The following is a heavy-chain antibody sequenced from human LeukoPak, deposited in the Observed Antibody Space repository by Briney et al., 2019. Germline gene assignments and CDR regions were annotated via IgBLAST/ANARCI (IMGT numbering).Heavy chain of an antibody. D-gene: IGHD3-10*01. CDR2: ISAYNGNT. V-gene: IGHV1-18*01. J-gene: IGHJ3*02. Sequence: ASVKVSCKASGGTFSSYAISWVRQAPGQGLEWMGWISAYNGNTNYAQKLQGRVTMTTDTSTSTAYMELRSLRSDDTAVYYCARVFENGDAFDIWGQGTMVTVSS. CDR1: GGTFSSYA. CDR3: ARVFENGDAFDI.